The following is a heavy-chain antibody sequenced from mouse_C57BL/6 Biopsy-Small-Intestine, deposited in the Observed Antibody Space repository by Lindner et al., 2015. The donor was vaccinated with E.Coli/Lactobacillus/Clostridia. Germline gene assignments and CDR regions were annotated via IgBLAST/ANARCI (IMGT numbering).Heavy chain of an antibody. CDR1: GYTLTDYN. Sequence: VQLQESGPELVKPGASVKISCKASGYTLTDYNMHWVKQSHGKSLEWIGYINPNNGGTTYNQKFKGKATLTVNKSSSTAYMELRSLTSEDSAVYYCAPYGYDFDYWGQGTTLTVSS. CDR3: APYGYDFDY. V-gene: IGHV1-22*01. CDR2: INPNNGGT. D-gene: IGHD2-2*01. J-gene: IGHJ2*01.